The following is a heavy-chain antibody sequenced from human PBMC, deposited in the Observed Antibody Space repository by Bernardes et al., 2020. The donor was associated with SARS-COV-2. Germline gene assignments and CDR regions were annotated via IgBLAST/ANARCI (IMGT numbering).Heavy chain of an antibody. Sequence: SVKVSCKASGYTFTGYYMHWVRQAPGQGLEWMGWINPNSGCTNYAQKFQGRVTMTRDTSISTAYMELSRLRSDDTAVYYCARVGGGTMVRGVSYYYGMDVWGQGTTVTVSS. CDR1: GYTFTGYY. J-gene: IGHJ6*02. D-gene: IGHD3-10*01. CDR3: ARVGGGTMVRGVSYYYGMDV. V-gene: IGHV1-2*02. CDR2: INPNSGCT.